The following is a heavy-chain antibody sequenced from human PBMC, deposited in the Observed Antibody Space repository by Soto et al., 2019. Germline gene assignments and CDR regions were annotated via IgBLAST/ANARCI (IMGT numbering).Heavy chain of an antibody. J-gene: IGHJ3*02. CDR2: IYPGDSDT. CDR3: ARQSPDYNNAFDI. V-gene: IGHV5-51*01. Sequence: PGESLKISCKGSGYSFTSYWIGWVRQMPGKGLEWMGIIYPGDSDTRYSPSFQGQVTISADKSISTAYLQWSSLKASDTAMYYCARQSPDYNNAFDIWGQGTRVTVSS. D-gene: IGHD4-4*01. CDR1: GYSFTSYW.